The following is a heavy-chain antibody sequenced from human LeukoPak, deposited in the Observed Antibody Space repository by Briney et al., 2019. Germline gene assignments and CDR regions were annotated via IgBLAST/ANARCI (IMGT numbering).Heavy chain of an antibody. CDR1: GDSISSSSYY. J-gene: IGHJ4*02. Sequence: PSETLSLTCTVSGDSISSSSYYWGWIRQPPGKGLEWIGSIYYSGSTYYNPSLKSRVTISVDTSKNQFSLKLSSVTAADTAVYYCASAYYDILTGYYGLYYFDYWGQGTLVTVSS. CDR2: IYYSGST. D-gene: IGHD3-9*01. V-gene: IGHV4-39*01. CDR3: ASAYYDILTGYYGLYYFDY.